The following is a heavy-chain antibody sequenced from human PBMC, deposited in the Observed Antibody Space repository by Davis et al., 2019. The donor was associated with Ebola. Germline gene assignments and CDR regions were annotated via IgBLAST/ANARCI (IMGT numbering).Heavy chain of an antibody. J-gene: IGHJ4*02. CDR1: GLTLSRHA. CDR3: ARAFLHENLDY. D-gene: IGHD3-3*02. Sequence: PGGSLRLSCTASGLTLSRHAVHWVRQAVHWGRQAPGKGLEWVAVISADGDTKYYADSVKGRFTISRDNSQNTVSLLMDSLSSDDATVYYCARAFLHENLDYWGQGALVTVST. V-gene: IGHV3-30-3*01. CDR2: ISADGDTK.